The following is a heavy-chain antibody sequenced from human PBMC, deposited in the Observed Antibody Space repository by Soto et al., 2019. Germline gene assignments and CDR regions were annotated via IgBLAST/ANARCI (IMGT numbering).Heavy chain of an antibody. Sequence: GASLKISCNGSGYSFTSYWIGWVRQMPGKGLEWMGIIYPGDSDTRYSPSFQGQVTISADKSISTAYLQWSSLKASDTAMYYCARHTSYCSSTSCSLAYWGQGTLVTVSS. V-gene: IGHV5-51*01. CDR3: ARHTSYCSSTSCSLAY. CDR2: IYPGDSDT. J-gene: IGHJ4*02. CDR1: GYSFTSYW. D-gene: IGHD2-2*01.